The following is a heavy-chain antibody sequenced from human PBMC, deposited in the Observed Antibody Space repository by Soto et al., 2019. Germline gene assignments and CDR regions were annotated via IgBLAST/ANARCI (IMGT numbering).Heavy chain of an antibody. CDR3: ARVGGFGATTIDY. CDR2: IYYSGST. J-gene: IGHJ4*02. D-gene: IGHD3-10*01. Sequence: SETLSLTCTVSGGSISSGDYYWSWIRQPPGKGLEWIGYIYYSGSTYYKPSLKNRVTISVDTSKNQFSLKLSSVTAADTAVYYCARVGGFGATTIDYWGQGTLVTVSS. CDR1: GGSISSGDYY. V-gene: IGHV4-30-4*01.